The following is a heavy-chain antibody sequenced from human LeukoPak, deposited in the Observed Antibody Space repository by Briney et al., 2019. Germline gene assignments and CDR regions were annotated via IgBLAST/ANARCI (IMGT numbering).Heavy chain of an antibody. CDR2: INHSGST. J-gene: IGHJ4*02. Sequence: TSETLSLTCAVYGGSFSGYYWSWIRQPPGKGLEWIGEINHSGSTNYNPSLKSRVTISVDTSKNQFSPKLSSVTAADTAVYYCARVRYYDFWSGPYYFDYWGQGTLVTVSS. D-gene: IGHD3-3*01. CDR3: ARVRYYDFWSGPYYFDY. V-gene: IGHV4-34*01. CDR1: GGSFSGYY.